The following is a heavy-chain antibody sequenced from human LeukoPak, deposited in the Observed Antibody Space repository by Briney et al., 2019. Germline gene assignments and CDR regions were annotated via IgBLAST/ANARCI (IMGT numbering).Heavy chain of an antibody. V-gene: IGHV1-46*01. J-gene: IGHJ4*02. CDR2: INPSGGST. D-gene: IGHD2-2*01. CDR1: GYTFTSYD. Sequence: ASVKVSCKASGYTFTSYDINWVRQAPGQGLEWMGIINPSGGSTSYAQRFQGRVTMTRDTSTSTVHMELSSLRSEDTAVYYCARPIPSSQLLPGYWGQGTLVTVSS. CDR3: ARPIPSSQLLPGY.